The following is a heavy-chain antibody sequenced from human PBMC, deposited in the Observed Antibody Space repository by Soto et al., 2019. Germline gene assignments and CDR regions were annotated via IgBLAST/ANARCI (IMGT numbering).Heavy chain of an antibody. CDR3: ARVTFRGHSYAYFDY. Sequence: QVQLQESGPGLVKPSETLSLTCTVSGGSISSYYWNWFRQPPGKGLEWIGYIYYSGSTNYNPSLKSRVTISIYTSKNQFSLELSSVTAADTAVYFCARVTFRGHSYAYFDYWGQGTLVTVSS. CDR2: IYYSGST. CDR1: GGSISSYY. D-gene: IGHD5-18*01. V-gene: IGHV4-59*01. J-gene: IGHJ4*02.